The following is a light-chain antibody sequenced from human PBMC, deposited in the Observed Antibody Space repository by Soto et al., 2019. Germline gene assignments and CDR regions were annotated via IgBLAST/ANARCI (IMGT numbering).Light chain of an antibody. CDR1: SSDVGGYNY. CDR2: EVS. Sequence: QSALTQPASVSGSPGQSITISCTGTSSDVGGYNYVSWFQQHPGKAPKLIIYEVSNRPSGFSNRLSGSKSGNTASLTISGLQAEDEADYYCSSYTSSSTYVFGTGTKVTVL. V-gene: IGLV2-14*01. CDR3: SSYTSSSTYV. J-gene: IGLJ1*01.